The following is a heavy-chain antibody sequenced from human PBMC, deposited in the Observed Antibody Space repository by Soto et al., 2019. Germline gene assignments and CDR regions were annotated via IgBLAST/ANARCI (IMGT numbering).Heavy chain of an antibody. CDR3: ARGEQYSGRIFDY. D-gene: IGHD1-26*01. V-gene: IGHV6-1*01. Sequence: PSQTLSLTCAITGDSVSSNSAGWSWVRQSPSRGLEWLGRTYYRSRWYYEYAVSVRGRITINPDTSKDQYSLQLNSVTPEDTAVYFCARGEQYSGRIFDYWGQGTLVTVSS. CDR2: TYYRSRWYY. CDR1: GDSVSSNSAG. J-gene: IGHJ4*01.